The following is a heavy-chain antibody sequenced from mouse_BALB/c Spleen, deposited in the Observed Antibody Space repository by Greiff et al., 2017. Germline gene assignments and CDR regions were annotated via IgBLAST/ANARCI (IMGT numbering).Heavy chain of an antibody. Sequence: VQLQQSGPELVKPGASVKMSCKASGYTFTSYVMHWVKQKPGQGLEWIGYINPYNDGTKYNEKFKGKATLPSDKSSSTAYMELSSLTSEDSAVYYCARIITTGRYAMDYWGQGTSVTVSS. CDR3: ARIITTGRYAMDY. D-gene: IGHD1-2*01. V-gene: IGHV1-14*01. CDR1: GYTFTSYV. CDR2: INPYNDGT. J-gene: IGHJ4*01.